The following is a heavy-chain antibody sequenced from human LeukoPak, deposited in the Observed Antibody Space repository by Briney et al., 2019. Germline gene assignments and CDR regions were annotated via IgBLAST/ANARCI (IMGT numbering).Heavy chain of an antibody. CDR3: ARDSYYFGSGSDNTPYNWFDP. J-gene: IGHJ5*02. V-gene: IGHV4-39*07. Sequence: SETLSLTRTVPGDSISSNSYYWGWIRQPPGKGLEWIGSIYYSGGAYYNPSLESRVTISVDTSKNQFSLKLSSVTAADTAMYYCARDSYYFGSGSDNTPYNWFDPWGQGTLVTVSS. CDR1: GDSISSNSYY. D-gene: IGHD3-10*01. CDR2: IYYSGGA.